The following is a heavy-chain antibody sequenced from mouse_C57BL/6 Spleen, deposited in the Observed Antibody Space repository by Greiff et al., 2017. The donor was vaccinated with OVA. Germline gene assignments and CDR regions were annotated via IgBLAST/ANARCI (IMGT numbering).Heavy chain of an antibody. Sequence: VQLKESGPELVKPGASVKISCKASGYAFSSSWMNWVKQRPGKGLEWIGRIYPGDGDTNYNGKFKGKATLTADKSSSTAYMQLSSLTSEDSAVYFCAYYGSSSLFAYWGQGTLVTVSA. V-gene: IGHV1-82*01. D-gene: IGHD1-1*01. CDR2: IYPGDGDT. CDR3: AYYGSSSLFAY. J-gene: IGHJ3*01. CDR1: GYAFSSSW.